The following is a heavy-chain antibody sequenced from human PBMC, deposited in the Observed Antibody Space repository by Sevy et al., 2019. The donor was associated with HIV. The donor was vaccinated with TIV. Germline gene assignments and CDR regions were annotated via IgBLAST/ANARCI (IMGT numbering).Heavy chain of an antibody. J-gene: IGHJ4*02. Sequence: SETLSLTCTVSGGSMSTYYWSWIRQPPGKGLEWIGYIYYSGSTNYNPSLKSRVTISVDTSKNQFSLKLSSVTAADTAVYYCARGGWGHVFDYWVQGTLVTVSS. V-gene: IGHV4-59*01. D-gene: IGHD3-16*01. CDR1: GGSMSTYY. CDR2: IYYSGST. CDR3: ARGGWGHVFDY.